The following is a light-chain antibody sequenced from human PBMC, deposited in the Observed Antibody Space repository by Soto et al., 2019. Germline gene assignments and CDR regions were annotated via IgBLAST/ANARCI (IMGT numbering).Light chain of an antibody. CDR1: QDILSW. CDR3: QQANSFPIT. Sequence: DIQMTQSPSSVSASVGDRVTITCRASQDILSWLAWYQQKPGEAPRLLIYASSNLQSGVPSRFRGSGSGTDFPLNISSLQPEDFATYYCQQANSFPITFGPGTRLDIK. V-gene: IGKV1-12*01. J-gene: IGKJ3*01. CDR2: ASS.